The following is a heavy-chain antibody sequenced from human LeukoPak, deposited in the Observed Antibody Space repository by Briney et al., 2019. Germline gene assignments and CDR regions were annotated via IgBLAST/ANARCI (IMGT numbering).Heavy chain of an antibody. CDR1: GGTFSSYA. CDR3: ARVVTSGTHYYYYGMDV. CDR2: IIPILGIA. J-gene: IGHJ6*02. V-gene: IGHV1-69*04. D-gene: IGHD2-2*01. Sequence: SVKVSCKASGGTFSSYAISWVRQAPGQGLEWMGRIIPILGIANYAQKFQGRVTITADKSTSTAYMELSSLRSEDTAVYYCARVVTSGTHYYYYGMDVWGQGTTVTVS.